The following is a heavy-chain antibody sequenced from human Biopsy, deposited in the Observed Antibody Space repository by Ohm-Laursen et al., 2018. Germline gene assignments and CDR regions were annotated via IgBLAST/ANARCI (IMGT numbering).Heavy chain of an antibody. J-gene: IGHJ4*02. V-gene: IGHV3-11*01. CDR2: ISPTADII. CDR3: AKIPPSRCDSGECYPIFDY. D-gene: IGHD2-21*01. CDR1: GFTFSDHY. Sequence: SLRLSCTASGFTFSDHYMSWIRQAPGKGLEWLSYISPTADIIFDTDSVKGRFTISRDNAKNSLYLQMNGLRAEDTAIYYCAKIPPSRCDSGECYPIFDYWGQGTLVTVSS.